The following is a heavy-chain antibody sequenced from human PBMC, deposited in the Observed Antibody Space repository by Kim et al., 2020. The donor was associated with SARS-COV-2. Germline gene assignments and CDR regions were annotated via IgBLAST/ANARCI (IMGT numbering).Heavy chain of an antibody. CDR3: ARGAGYFDSPSLYYGMDV. D-gene: IGHD3-9*01. J-gene: IGHJ6*02. V-gene: IGHV4-39*07. CDR2: IYYSGST. CDR1: GGSISSSSYY. Sequence: SETLSLTCTVSGGSISSSSYYWGWIRQPPGKGLEWIGSIYYSGSTYYNPSLKSQVTISVDTSKNQFSLKLSSVTAADTAVYYCARGAGYFDSPSLYYGMDVWGQGTTVTVSS.